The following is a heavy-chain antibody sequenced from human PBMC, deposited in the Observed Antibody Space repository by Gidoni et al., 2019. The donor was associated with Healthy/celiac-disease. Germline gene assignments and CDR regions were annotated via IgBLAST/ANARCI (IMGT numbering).Heavy chain of an antibody. CDR1: GGSFSGYY. V-gene: IGHV4-34*01. Sequence: QVQLQQWGAGLLKPSETLSLTCAAYGGSFSGYYWSWIRQPPGKGLEWIGEINHSGSTNYNPSLKSRVTISVDTSKNQFSLKLSSVTAADTAVYYCARGKGSAAPPGYYFDYWGQGTLVTVSS. CDR2: INHSGST. CDR3: ARGKGSAAPPGYYFDY. D-gene: IGHD6-13*01. J-gene: IGHJ4*02.